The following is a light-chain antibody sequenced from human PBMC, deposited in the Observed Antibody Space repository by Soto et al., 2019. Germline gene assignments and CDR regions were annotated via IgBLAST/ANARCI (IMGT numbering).Light chain of an antibody. Sequence: ETVMTQSPATLSVSPGERATLSCRASQSVSSNLAWYQHKPGQAPRLLIYGASTRATGIPARFSGSGSGTEFTLTISSLQSEDFAVDYCQQYNNLPTFGQGTRLEIK. CDR3: QQYNNLPT. CDR2: GAS. CDR1: QSVSSN. J-gene: IGKJ5*01. V-gene: IGKV3-15*01.